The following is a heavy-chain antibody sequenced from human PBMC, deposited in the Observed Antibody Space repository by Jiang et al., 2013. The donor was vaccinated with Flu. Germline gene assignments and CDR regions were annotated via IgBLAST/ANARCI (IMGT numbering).Heavy chain of an antibody. CDR3: AREMTGDLTSKQGGFDY. J-gene: IGHJ4*02. Sequence: YWSWIRQPPGKGLEWIGYIYYSGSTNYNPSLKSRVTISVDTSKNQFSLKLSSVTAADTAVYYCAREMTGDLTSKQGGFDYWGQGTLVTVSS. V-gene: IGHV4-59*01. D-gene: IGHD7-27*01. CDR2: IYYSGST. CDR1: Y.